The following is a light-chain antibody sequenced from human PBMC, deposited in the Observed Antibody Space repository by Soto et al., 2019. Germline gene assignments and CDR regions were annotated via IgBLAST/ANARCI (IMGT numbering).Light chain of an antibody. J-gene: IGKJ4*01. CDR3: QQYGNLPLP. CDR1: QTITT. Sequence: EIVWTQSPGTLSLAPGERATLSCRASQTITTLAWYQRKPGQAPRLLIYRVSSRATGVPDRFSGSGSGTDYTRTISRLEPEDFAVYYCQQYGNLPLPFGGRTQGQIK. CDR2: RVS. V-gene: IGKV3-20*01.